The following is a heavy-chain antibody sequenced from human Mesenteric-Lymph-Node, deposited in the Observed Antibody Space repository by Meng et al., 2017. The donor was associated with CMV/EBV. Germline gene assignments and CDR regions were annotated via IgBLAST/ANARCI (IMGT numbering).Heavy chain of an antibody. CDR1: GFSLSTSGVG. CDR2: IYWDDDK. CDR3: AHSSGIAAAGPFYFDY. D-gene: IGHD6-13*01. J-gene: IGHJ4*02. Sequence: QITLKESGPTLVKPIQTLTLTCTFSGFSLSTSGVGVGWIRQPPGKALEWLALIYWDDDKRYSPSPKSRLTITKDTSKNQVVLTMTNMDPVDTATYYCAHSSGIAAAGPFYFDYWGQGTLVTVSS. V-gene: IGHV2-5*02.